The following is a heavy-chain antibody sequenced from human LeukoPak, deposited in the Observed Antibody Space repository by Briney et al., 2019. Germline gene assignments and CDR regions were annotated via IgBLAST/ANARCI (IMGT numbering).Heavy chain of an antibody. J-gene: IGHJ4*02. CDR1: GFTFSSYG. CDR3: AKDWRVSGSGHGHLDY. V-gene: IGHV3-30*02. Sequence: GGSLRLSCAASGFTFSSYGMHWVRQAPGKGLEWVAFIHYDASDYYYADSVKGRYPISRDNSKNTLWLQMNSLRAEDTAVYYCAKDWRVSGSGHGHLDYWGQGIQATVSS. D-gene: IGHD2-15*01. CDR2: IHYDASDY.